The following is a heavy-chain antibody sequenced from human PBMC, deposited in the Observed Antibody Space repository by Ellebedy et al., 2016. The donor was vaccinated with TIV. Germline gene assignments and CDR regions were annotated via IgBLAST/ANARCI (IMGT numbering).Heavy chain of an antibody. Sequence: GGSLRLSXAASGFTFSSYSMNWVRQAPGKGLEWVSYISSSSSTIYYADSVKGRFTISRDNVKNSLYLQMNSLRAEDTAVYYCARVGAVTTLYYFDYWGQGTLVTVSS. D-gene: IGHD4-17*01. CDR2: ISSSSSTI. J-gene: IGHJ4*02. CDR3: ARVGAVTTLYYFDY. V-gene: IGHV3-48*04. CDR1: GFTFSSYS.